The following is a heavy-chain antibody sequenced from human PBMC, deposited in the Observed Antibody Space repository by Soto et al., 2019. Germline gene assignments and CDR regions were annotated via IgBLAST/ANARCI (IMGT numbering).Heavy chain of an antibody. D-gene: IGHD3-22*01. CDR1: GGTFSSYA. CDR3: ARDNSGITVIDYYYYGMDV. J-gene: IGHJ6*02. Sequence: QVQLVQSGAEVKKPGSSVKVSCKSSGGTFSSYAISWVRQAPGQGLEWMGGIIPIFGTANYAQKFQGRVTITADKSTSTAYMELSSLRSEDTAVYYCARDNSGITVIDYYYYGMDVWGQGTTFTVSS. V-gene: IGHV1-69*06. CDR2: IIPIFGTA.